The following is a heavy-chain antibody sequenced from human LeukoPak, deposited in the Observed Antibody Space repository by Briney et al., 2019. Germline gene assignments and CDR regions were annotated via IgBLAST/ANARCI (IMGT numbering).Heavy chain of an antibody. CDR2: ISWNSGSI. CDR3: ASSHDSSGND. J-gene: IGHJ4*02. D-gene: IGHD3-22*01. Sequence: GGSLRLSCAASGFTFDDYAMHWVRQAPGKGLEWVSGISWNSGSIGYADSVKGRFTISRDNAKNSLFLEMNSLRADDTAVYFCASSHDSSGNDWGQGTLVTVSS. CDR1: GFTFDDYA. V-gene: IGHV3-9*01.